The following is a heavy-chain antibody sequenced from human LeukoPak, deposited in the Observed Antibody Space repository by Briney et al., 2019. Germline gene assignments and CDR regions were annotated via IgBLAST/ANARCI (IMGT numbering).Heavy chain of an antibody. CDR1: GGSISSYY. CDR3: AREAYDSSGSPFDY. V-gene: IGHV4-59*01. CDR2: IYYSGST. Sequence: SETLSLTCTVSGGSISSYYWSWIRQPPGKGLEWIGYIYYSGSTNYNPSLKSRVTISVDTSKNQFSLKLSSVTAADTAAYYCAREAYDSSGSPFDYWGQGTLVTVSS. D-gene: IGHD3-22*01. J-gene: IGHJ4*02.